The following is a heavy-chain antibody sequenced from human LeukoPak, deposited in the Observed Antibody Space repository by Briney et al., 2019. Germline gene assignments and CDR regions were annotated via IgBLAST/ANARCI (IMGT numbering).Heavy chain of an antibody. D-gene: IGHD3-10*01. V-gene: IGHV3-23*01. CDR2: ISGSGGST. CDR3: AKDRLVRGFAGWFDP. J-gene: IGHJ5*02. Sequence: GGSLRLSCAASGFTFSDYYMSWIRQAPGKGLEWVSAISGSGGSTYYADSVKGRFTISRDNSKNTLYLQMNSLRAEDTAVYYCAKDRLVRGFAGWFDPWGQGTLVTVSS. CDR1: GFTFSDYY.